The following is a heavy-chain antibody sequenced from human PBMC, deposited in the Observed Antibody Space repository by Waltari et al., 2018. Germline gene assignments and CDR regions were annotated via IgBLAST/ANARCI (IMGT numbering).Heavy chain of an antibody. V-gene: IGHV4-59*01. CDR1: TGSIFTYY. J-gene: IGHJ4*02. CDR2: VDYTGST. CDR3: ARGMYGTTSYMIDY. D-gene: IGHD2-8*01. Sequence: QVQLRESGPGLVKPSETVSLTCSVSTGSIFTYYWSWIRPPPGKGLEWIGYVDYTGSTNYNPSLRSRVTISVDTPNNQFSLKVTSVTAADTALYYCARGMYGTTSYMIDYWGQGTLLTVSS.